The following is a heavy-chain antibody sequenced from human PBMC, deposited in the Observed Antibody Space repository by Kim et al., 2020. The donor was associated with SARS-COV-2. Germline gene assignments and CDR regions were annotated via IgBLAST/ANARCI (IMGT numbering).Heavy chain of an antibody. CDR3: ARHSGLLWFGPYGMDV. J-gene: IGHJ6*04. D-gene: IGHD3-10*01. V-gene: IGHV4-39*01. CDR1: GGSISSSSYY. CDR2: IYYSGST. Sequence: SETLSLTCTVSGGSISSSSYYWGWIRQPPGKGLEWIGSIYYSGSTYYNPSLKSRVTISVDTSKNQFSLKLSSVTAADTAVYYCARHSGLLWFGPYGMDVWGKGTTVTVA.